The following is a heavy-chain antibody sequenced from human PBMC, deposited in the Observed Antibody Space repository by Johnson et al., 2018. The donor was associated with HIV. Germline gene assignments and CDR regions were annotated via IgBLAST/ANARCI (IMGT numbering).Heavy chain of an antibody. CDR1: GFTFSSYA. Sequence: VQLVESGGGVVQPGRSLRLSCAASGFTFSSYAMHWVRQAPGKGLEWVSGISWNSGSIGYADSVKGRFTISRDNAKNSLYLQMNSLRAEDTAVYYCARDRGGGTEAGAFDIWGQGTMVTVSS. J-gene: IGHJ3*02. CDR2: ISWNSGSI. CDR3: ARDRGGGTEAGAFDI. V-gene: IGHV3-9*01. D-gene: IGHD2-15*01.